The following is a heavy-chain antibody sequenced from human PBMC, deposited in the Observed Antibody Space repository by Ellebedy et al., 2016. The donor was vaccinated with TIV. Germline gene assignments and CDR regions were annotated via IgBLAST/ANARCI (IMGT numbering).Heavy chain of an antibody. J-gene: IGHJ4*02. CDR1: GFTFSSYA. CDR2: ISGSGGST. V-gene: IGHV3-23*01. CDR3: AKPSPAVVITSFDY. D-gene: IGHD3-22*01. Sequence: GESLKISXAASGFTFSSYAMSWVRQAPGKGLEWVSAISGSGGSTYYADSVKGRFTISRDNSKNTLYLQMNSLRAEDTAVYYCAKPSPAVVITSFDYWGQGTLVTVSS.